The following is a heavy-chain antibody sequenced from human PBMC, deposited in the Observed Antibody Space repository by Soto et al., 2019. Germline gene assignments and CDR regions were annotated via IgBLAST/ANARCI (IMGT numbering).Heavy chain of an antibody. CDR2: VSIGGST. CDR3: AKRRGAGGHFDY. CDR1: GFTFSSYA. J-gene: IGHJ4*02. D-gene: IGHD2-15*01. Sequence: VGPLRLSCAASGFTFSSYAMGWVRQGSGEGLEWVAAVSIGGSTHYADSVRGRFTISKDNSKNTLSLQMNSLTAEDTAAYFCAKRRGAGGHFDYWGQGTLVTVSS. V-gene: IGHV3-23*01.